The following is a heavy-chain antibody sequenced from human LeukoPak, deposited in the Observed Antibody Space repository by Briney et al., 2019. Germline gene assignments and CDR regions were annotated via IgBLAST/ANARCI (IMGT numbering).Heavy chain of an antibody. CDR1: GFTFTDYY. CDR2: ISTTGSTV. J-gene: IGHJ6*02. Sequence: GGSLRLSCVASGFTFTDYYMSWIRQAPGKGLEWVSYISTTGSTVYYADSVKGRFTISRDNARNSLFLQMNSLRGEDTAVYYCARDIYSSSPEGVDVWGQGTTVTVSS. V-gene: IGHV3-11*01. D-gene: IGHD6-6*01. CDR3: ARDIYSSSPEGVDV.